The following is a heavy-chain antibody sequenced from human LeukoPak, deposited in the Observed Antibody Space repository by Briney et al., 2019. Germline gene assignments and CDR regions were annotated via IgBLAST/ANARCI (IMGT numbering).Heavy chain of an antibody. V-gene: IGHV3-7*01. Sequence: GGSLRLSCAASGFTFSDYWMSWVRQAPGKGLEWVANIKQDGSEKYYVESVEGRFSISRDNAKNSLFPQMNSLRADDTAMYYCARRLMDTAMAYYYYYALDVWGQGTTVTVSS. CDR1: GFTFSDYW. D-gene: IGHD5-18*01. CDR2: IKQDGSEK. CDR3: ARRLMDTAMAYYYYYALDV. J-gene: IGHJ6*02.